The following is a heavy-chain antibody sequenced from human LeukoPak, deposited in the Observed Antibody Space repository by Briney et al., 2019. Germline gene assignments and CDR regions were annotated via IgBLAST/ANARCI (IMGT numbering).Heavy chain of an antibody. J-gene: IGHJ4*02. CDR3: ARDAQRGFDYSNSLQY. CDR1: GFTLRHYG. D-gene: IGHD4-11*01. CDR2: KWSDGSNK. Sequence: GGALRLSCAASGFTLRHYGLHWVRPPTGKGLEGVGLKWSDGSNKFYGDSVKGRFTISRDDSQKTVFLDMNSLRVEDTAIYFCARDAQRGFDYSNSLQYWGQGALVTVSS. V-gene: IGHV3-33*08.